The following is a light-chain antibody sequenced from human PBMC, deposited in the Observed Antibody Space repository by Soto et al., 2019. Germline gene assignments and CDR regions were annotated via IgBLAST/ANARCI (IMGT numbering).Light chain of an antibody. CDR1: EFLSSSY. CDR2: AAS. CDR3: QQQGI. J-gene: IGKJ2*01. V-gene: IGKV3-20*01. Sequence: EIVLTQSPGTLSLSPGERATLSCRASEFLSSSYLVWYQQKPGQAPRLLIYAASRRATGIPDRFSGSGSATEYTLTINTLEPEDFVVYYCQQQGIFGQGTKLEIK.